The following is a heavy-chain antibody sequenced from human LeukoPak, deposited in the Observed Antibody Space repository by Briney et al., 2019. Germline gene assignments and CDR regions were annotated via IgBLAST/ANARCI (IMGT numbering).Heavy chain of an antibody. CDR1: GFTFDDYA. Sequence: GGSLRLSCAASGFTFDDYAMHWVRQAPGKGLEWVSGISWNSGSIGYADSVKGRFTISRDNAKNSLYLQMNSLRAEDTALYYCAKGDLNGGRSGYYYRFEYYFDYWGQGTLVTVSS. V-gene: IGHV3-9*01. D-gene: IGHD3-22*01. CDR2: ISWNSGSI. CDR3: AKGDLNGGRSGYYYRFEYYFDY. J-gene: IGHJ4*02.